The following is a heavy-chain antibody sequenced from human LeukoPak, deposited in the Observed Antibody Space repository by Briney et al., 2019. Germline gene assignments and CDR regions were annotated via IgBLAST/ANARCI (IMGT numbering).Heavy chain of an antibody. J-gene: IGHJ3*01. CDR1: GFIFDDNA. Sequence: PRWSLWLSCAASGFIFDDNAMHWVREAPGKGVEWGSGISWNIESKTTTHSARGRFSLSTDNLQSTLYLHIGTLRPQNTPFFNCAKTNDAARPGGGAFDFWGQERLVTVSS. V-gene: IGHV3-9*01. CDR2: ISWNIESK. CDR3: AKTNDAARPGGGAFDF. D-gene: IGHD6-6*01.